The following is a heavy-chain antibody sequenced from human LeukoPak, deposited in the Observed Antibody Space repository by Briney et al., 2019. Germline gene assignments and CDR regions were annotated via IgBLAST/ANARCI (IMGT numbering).Heavy chain of an antibody. Sequence: PGRSLRLSCAPSGFTFSSYGMHWVRQAPGKELEWVALISYDGSNKYYADSVKGRFTISRDNSKNTLYLQMNSLRAEDTAVYYCARGGVYSSGSYYLYYFDYWGQGTLVTVSS. CDR2: ISYDGSNK. CDR1: GFTFSSYG. J-gene: IGHJ4*02. CDR3: ARGGVYSSGSYYLYYFDY. D-gene: IGHD6-19*01. V-gene: IGHV3-30*03.